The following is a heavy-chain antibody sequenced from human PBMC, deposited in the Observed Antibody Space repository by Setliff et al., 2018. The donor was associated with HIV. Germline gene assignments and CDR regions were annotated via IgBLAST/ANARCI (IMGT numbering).Heavy chain of an antibody. V-gene: IGHV3-48*03. J-gene: IGHJ4*02. CDR2: ISATGTI. CDR1: GFTFSSYS. Sequence: GGSLRLSCAASGFTFSSYSMNWVRQTPGKGLEWISYISATGTIYYADSVKGRFTMSRDNAKDSVYLQMNTLRVEDTAVYYCAREATPRHSSGWVYFDYWGQGMMVTVSS. D-gene: IGHD6-19*01. CDR3: AREATPRHSSGWVYFDY.